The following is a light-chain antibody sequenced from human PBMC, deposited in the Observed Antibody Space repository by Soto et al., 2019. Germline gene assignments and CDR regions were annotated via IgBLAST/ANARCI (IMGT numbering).Light chain of an antibody. CDR2: GTS. V-gene: IGLV1-40*01. CDR3: QSYDGSLTGYV. Sequence: QSVLTQSPSVSGAPGQRVTLSCTGSSSNIGAGFDVHWYQQLPGTAPKLLIYGTSNRPSGVPDRFSGSKSGTSASLAIAGLQAEDEADYYCQSYDGSLTGYVFGTGTKVSVL. CDR1: SSNIGAGFD. J-gene: IGLJ1*01.